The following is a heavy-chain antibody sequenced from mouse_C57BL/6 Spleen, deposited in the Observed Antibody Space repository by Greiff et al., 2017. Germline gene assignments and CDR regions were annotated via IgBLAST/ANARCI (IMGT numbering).Heavy chain of an antibody. D-gene: IGHD2-12*01. CDR2: ISNLAYSI. J-gene: IGHJ1*03. CDR1: GFTFSDYG. CDR3: TTHTEREDLFDD. V-gene: IGHV5-15*01. Sequence: EVMLVESGGGLVQPGGSLKLSCAASGFTFSDYGMAWVRQAPRKGPEWVAFISNLAYSIYYADTVTGRFTISRENAKNTLYLEMSSLRSEDTAMXYCTTHTEREDLFDDWGTGTEVTVSS.